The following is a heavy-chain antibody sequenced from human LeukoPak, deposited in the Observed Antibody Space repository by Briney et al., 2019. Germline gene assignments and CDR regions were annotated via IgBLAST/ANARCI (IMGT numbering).Heavy chain of an antibody. CDR2: INPNSGDT. J-gene: IGHJ5*02. CDR1: GYILTDYY. V-gene: IGHV1-2*02. CDR3: ARDLVATWDIVVVPTRFDP. Sequence: GASVKVSCKASGYILTDYYIHWVRQAPGQGLEWMGWINPNSGDTNYAQKFQGRVTMTRDTSISTAYMELSRLRSDDTAVYYCARDLVATWDIVVVPTRFDPWGQGTLVTVSS. D-gene: IGHD2-2*01.